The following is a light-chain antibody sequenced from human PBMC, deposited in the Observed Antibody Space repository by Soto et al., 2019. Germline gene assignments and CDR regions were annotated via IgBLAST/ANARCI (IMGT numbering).Light chain of an antibody. V-gene: IGKV3-20*01. Sequence: EIVLTQSPGTLSLSPGEGATLSCRASQSVSTNFFAWYQQKPGQAPRLLIYGASTRATGIPDRFSGSGSGTAFTLTISRLEPEDFAVYYCQEYGRTSWTFGQGTKVDIK. CDR3: QEYGRTSWT. J-gene: IGKJ1*01. CDR2: GAS. CDR1: QSVSTNF.